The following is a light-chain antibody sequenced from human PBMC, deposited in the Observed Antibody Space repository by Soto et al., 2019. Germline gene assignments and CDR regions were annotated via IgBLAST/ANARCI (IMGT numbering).Light chain of an antibody. CDR2: GAS. CDR1: QSVSSSY. CDR3: QKYGSSPRT. Sequence: EIVLTQSPGALSSSPGEGATLSCSASQSVSSSYLAWYQQKPGQAPRLLIYGASSRATGIPDRFSGSGSGTDFTLTISRLEPEDFAVYYCQKYGSSPRTFGQGTKGDIK. V-gene: IGKV3-20*01. J-gene: IGKJ1*01.